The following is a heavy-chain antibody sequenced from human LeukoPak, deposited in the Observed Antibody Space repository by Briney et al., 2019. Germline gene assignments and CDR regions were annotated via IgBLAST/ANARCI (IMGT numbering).Heavy chain of an antibody. V-gene: IGHV3-11*04. CDR1: GFTFSGYY. CDR2: ISSLSTSI. Sequence: GGSLRLSCAASGFTFSGYYMSWIRQAPGKGLEWVSYISSLSTSIYYTDSVKGRFTISRDNAKNSLYLQMNNLRAEATPVYYFGGGKEEWGQGTLVTVSS. J-gene: IGHJ4*02. CDR3: GGGKEE.